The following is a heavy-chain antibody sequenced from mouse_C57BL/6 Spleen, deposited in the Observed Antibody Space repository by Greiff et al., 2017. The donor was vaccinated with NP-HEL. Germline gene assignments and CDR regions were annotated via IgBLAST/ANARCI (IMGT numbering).Heavy chain of an antibody. Sequence: EVQLQQSGGGLVKPGGSLKLSCAASGFTFSSYAMSWVRQTPEKRLEWVATISDGGSYTYYPDNVKGRFTISRDNAKNNLYLQMSHLKSEDTAMYYCARGGGYYYGSRDAMDYWGQGTSVTVSS. J-gene: IGHJ4*01. D-gene: IGHD1-1*01. CDR2: ISDGGSYT. V-gene: IGHV5-4*01. CDR1: GFTFSSYA. CDR3: ARGGGYYYGSRDAMDY.